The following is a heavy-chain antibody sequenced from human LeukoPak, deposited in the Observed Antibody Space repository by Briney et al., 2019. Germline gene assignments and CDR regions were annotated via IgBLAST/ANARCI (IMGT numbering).Heavy chain of an antibody. CDR1: GFTFSSYA. J-gene: IGHJ4*02. Sequence: GGSLRLSCAASGFTFSSYAMSWVRQAPGKGLEWVSGISGSGGITYYADSVKGRFTISRDNSKNTLYLQMNSLRAEDTAVYYCAKDLGDGPTIFYWGQGTLVTVSS. D-gene: IGHD3-10*01. CDR2: ISGSGGIT. V-gene: IGHV3-23*01. CDR3: AKDLGDGPTIFY.